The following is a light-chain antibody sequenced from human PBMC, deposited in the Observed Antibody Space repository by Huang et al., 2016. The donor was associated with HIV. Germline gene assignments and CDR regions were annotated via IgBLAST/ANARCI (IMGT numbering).Light chain of an antibody. V-gene: IGKV3-11*01. CDR3: QQRSDWPPT. J-gene: IGKJ1*01. Sequence: EIVLAQSPVTLSLSPGERATLACRASQSVSFYLAWYQQKAGQPPRLLIYNASNRATGIPARFSGSGSGTDFTLTISSLEPEDFAVYYCQQRSDWPPTFGRGTKVEIK. CDR1: QSVSFY. CDR2: NAS.